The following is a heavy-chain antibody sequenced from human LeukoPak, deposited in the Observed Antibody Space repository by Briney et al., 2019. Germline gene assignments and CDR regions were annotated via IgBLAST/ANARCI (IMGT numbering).Heavy chain of an antibody. CDR3: ARSGLQLKFDWFDP. CDR2: ISAYNGST. V-gene: IGHV1-18*01. D-gene: IGHD5-24*01. CDR1: GYTFTSYG. J-gene: IGHJ5*02. Sequence: ASVKVSCKASGYTFTSYGISWVRQAPGQGLEWMGWISAYNGSTNYAQKLQGRVTMTTDTSTSTAYMELRSLRSDDTAVYYCARSGLQLKFDWFDPWGQGTLVTVSS.